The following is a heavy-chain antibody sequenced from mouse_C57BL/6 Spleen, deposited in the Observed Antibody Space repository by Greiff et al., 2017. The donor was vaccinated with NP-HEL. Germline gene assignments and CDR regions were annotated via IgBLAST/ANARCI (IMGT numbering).Heavy chain of an antibody. CDR1: GYSFTSYY. Sequence: QVQLQQSGPELVKPGASVKISCKASGYSFTSYYIHWVKQRPGQGLEWIGWIYPGSGNTKYNEKFKGKATLTADTSSSTAYMQLSSLTSEDSAVYYCARGWDVYFDYWGQGTTLTVSS. CDR3: ARGWDVYFDY. CDR2: IYPGSGNT. D-gene: IGHD4-1*01. J-gene: IGHJ2*01. V-gene: IGHV1-66*01.